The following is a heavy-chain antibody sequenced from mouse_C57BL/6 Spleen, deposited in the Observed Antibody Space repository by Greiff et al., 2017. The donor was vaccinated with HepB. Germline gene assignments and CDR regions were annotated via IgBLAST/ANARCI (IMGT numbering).Heavy chain of an antibody. D-gene: IGHD1-1*01. CDR3: ARDRLYYGSSPLAMDY. Sequence: DVKLVESEGGLVQPGSSMKLSCTASGFTFSDYYMAWVRQVPEKGLEWVANINYDGSSTYYLDSLKSRFIISRDNAKNILYLQMSSLKSEDTATYYCARDRLYYGSSPLAMDYWGQGTSVTVSS. CDR2: INYDGSST. V-gene: IGHV5-16*01. J-gene: IGHJ4*01. CDR1: GFTFSDYY.